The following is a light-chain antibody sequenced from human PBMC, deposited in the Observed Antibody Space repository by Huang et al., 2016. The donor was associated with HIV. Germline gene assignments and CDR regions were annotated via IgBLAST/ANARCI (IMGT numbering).Light chain of an antibody. CDR3: HQYGSSRAT. CDR2: GAS. J-gene: IGKJ2*01. V-gene: IGKV3-20*01. Sequence: ILTQSPGSLSLSPGDRCTLSCRTSQSVDSVYGAWYHQKPGQSPRLLVYGASSSASGIPSRFSGSGSGRYFRLTISGLESEDFGVYYCHQYGSSRATFGQGTKVDI. CDR1: QSVDSVY.